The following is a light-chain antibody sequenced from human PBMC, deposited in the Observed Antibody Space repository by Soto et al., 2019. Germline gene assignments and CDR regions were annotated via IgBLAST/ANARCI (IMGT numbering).Light chain of an antibody. CDR3: QQYGRSPRT. V-gene: IGKV3-20*01. Sequence: EIVLTQSPGTLSLSPGERATLYCRASQSVSSTSLAWFQHKPGQAPRLLIYGASSRATGVPDRFSGSGSGTDFTLTISRLEPEDFAVYYCQQYGRSPRTFGQGTRLEIK. CDR1: QSVSSTS. CDR2: GAS. J-gene: IGKJ5*01.